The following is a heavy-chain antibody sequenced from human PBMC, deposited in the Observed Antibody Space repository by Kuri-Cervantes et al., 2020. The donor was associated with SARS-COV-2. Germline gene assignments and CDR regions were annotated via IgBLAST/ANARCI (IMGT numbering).Heavy chain of an antibody. D-gene: IGHD3-10*01. J-gene: IGHJ6*03. CDR3: ARDWSPSITMVRGVIQGRTPSYYYYYMDV. CDR1: GYTFTSYG. Sequence: ASVKVSCKASGYTFTSYGISWVRQAPGQGLEWVGWISAYNGNTNYAQKLQGRVTMTTDTSTSTAYMELRSLRSDDTAVYYCARDWSPSITMVRGVIQGRTPSYYYYYMDVWGKGTTVTVSS. V-gene: IGHV1-18*01. CDR2: ISAYNGNT.